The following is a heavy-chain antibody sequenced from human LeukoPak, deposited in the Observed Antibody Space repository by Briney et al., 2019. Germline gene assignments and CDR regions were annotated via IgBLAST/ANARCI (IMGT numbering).Heavy chain of an antibody. CDR1: GFTFSGFW. J-gene: IGHJ6*03. Sequence: GGSLRLSCAASGFTFSGFWMHWVRQAPGKGLVWVSCISFDGSDATYADSVKGRFTISRDNSKNTLYLQMNSLRAEDTAVYYCAGSSHYYYYMDVWGKGTTVTVSS. V-gene: IGHV3-74*01. CDR3: AGSSHYYYYMDV. D-gene: IGHD6-13*01. CDR2: ISFDGSDA.